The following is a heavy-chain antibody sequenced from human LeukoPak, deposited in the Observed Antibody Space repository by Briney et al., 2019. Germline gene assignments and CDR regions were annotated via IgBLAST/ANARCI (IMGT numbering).Heavy chain of an antibody. CDR3: ARHWGLGYYGSGSYYPWFDP. V-gene: IGHV5-51*01. Sequence: GESLKISCKGSGYSFTNYWIGWVRQMLGKGLEWMGIIYPGDSDTRYSPSFQGQVTISADKALSTAYLQWSSLKASDTAMYYCARHWGLGYYGSGSYYPWFDPWGQGTLVTVSS. D-gene: IGHD3-10*01. CDR1: GYSFTNYW. J-gene: IGHJ5*02. CDR2: IYPGDSDT.